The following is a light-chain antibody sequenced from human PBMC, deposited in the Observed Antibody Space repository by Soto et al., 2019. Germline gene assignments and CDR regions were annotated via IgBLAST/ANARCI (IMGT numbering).Light chain of an antibody. J-gene: IGLJ2*01. CDR2: GNT. V-gene: IGLV1-40*01. CDR3: SSYTSSSTLVV. Sequence: QSVLTQPPSVSGAPGQRVTISCTGSSSNIGTGYDVHWYQQLPGAAPKLLIYGNTKRPSGVSNRFSGSKSGNTASLTISGLQAEDEADYYCSSYTSSSTLVVFGGGTKLTVL. CDR1: SSNIGTGYD.